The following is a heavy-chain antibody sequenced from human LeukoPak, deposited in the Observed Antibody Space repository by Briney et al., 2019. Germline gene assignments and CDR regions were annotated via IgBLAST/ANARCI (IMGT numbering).Heavy chain of an antibody. J-gene: IGHJ4*02. CDR1: GFTFSIYT. CDR2: ITSSSSSI. D-gene: IGHD4/OR15-4a*01. V-gene: IGHV3-21*01. CDR3: ARDLAWGAY. Sequence: SGGSLRLSCVASGFTFSIYTMSWVRQAPGKGLEWVSSITSSSSSIYSADSVKVRLTISRDNAENSLYLEMSSLRDEDTAVYYCARDLAWGAYWGQGTLVTVSS.